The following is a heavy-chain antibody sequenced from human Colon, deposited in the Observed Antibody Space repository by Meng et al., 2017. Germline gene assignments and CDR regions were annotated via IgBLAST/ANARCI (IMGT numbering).Heavy chain of an antibody. Sequence: EVQLVESGGDLVQPGGSLRRSCVVSGFTLKNNYIHWVRQDPVRGLEWVAILYSGRITYYADSVKGRFTISRDDSKNTVHLQMNSLTVDDTALYYCATESFAAWGQGTLVTVSS. J-gene: IGHJ5*02. V-gene: IGHV3-66*02. CDR1: GFTLKNNY. CDR2: LYSGRIT. D-gene: IGHD3-16*02. CDR3: ATESFAA.